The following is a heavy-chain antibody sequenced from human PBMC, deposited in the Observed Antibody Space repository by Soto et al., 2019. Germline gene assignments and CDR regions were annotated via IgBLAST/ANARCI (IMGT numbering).Heavy chain of an antibody. CDR3: AKRPVYYDSSGYLL. J-gene: IGHJ4*02. D-gene: IGHD3-22*01. V-gene: IGHV3-23*01. CDR2: ISGSGGST. Sequence: GGSLRLSCAASGFTFSSYAMSWVRQAPGKGLEWVSAISGSGGSTYYADSVKGRFTISRDNSKNTLYLQMNSLRAEDTAVYYCAKRPVYYDSSGYLLWGQGTLVTVSS. CDR1: GFTFSSYA.